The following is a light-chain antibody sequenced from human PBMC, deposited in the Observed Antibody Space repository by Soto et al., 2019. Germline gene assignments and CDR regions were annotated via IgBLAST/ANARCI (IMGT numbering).Light chain of an antibody. Sequence: QSVLTQPPSASGTPGQTVTISCSGGSSNIGSNYVYWYQQLPGTAPRLLMYRADQRPSGVPDRFSGSKSGTSASLAISGLRSEDEADYYCQSYDSSLSGSGSVVFGGGTKLTVL. CDR1: SSNIGSNY. J-gene: IGLJ2*01. CDR2: RAD. V-gene: IGLV1-47*01. CDR3: QSYDSSLSGSGSVV.